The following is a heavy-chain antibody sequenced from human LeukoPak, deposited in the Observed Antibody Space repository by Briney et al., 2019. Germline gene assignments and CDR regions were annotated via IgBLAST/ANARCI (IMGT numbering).Heavy chain of an antibody. CDR1: GGSFSGYY. CDR2: INHSGST. J-gene: IGHJ4*02. Sequence: PSETLSLTCAVYGGSFSGYYWSWIRQPPGKGLEWIGEINHSGSTNYNPSLKSRVTISVDTSKNQFSLKLSSVTAADTAVYYCATFGYSGYSDYWGQGTLVTVSS. D-gene: IGHD5-12*01. V-gene: IGHV4-34*01. CDR3: ATFGYSGYSDY.